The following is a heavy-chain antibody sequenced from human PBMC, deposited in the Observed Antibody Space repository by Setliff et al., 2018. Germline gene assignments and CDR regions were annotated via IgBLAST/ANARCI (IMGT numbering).Heavy chain of an antibody. J-gene: IGHJ4*02. CDR2: ISAYNGNT. CDR3: ATTPQSDYYYRHDGYFDY. D-gene: IGHD3-3*01. V-gene: IGHV1-18*01. CDR1: GYTFTSYG. Sequence: AAVKVSCKASGYTFTSYGISWVRQAPGKGVEWMGWISAYNGNTNYAQKLQGRVTMTTDKSTSTAYMQLRSLGSDDTAVYYCATTPQSDYYYRHDGYFDYWGQGTLVTVSS.